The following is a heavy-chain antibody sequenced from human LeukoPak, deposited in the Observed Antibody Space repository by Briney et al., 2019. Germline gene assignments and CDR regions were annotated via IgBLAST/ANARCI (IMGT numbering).Heavy chain of an antibody. Sequence: SVKVSCKASGGTFSSYAISWVRQAPGQGLEWMGGIIPIFGTANYAQKFQGRVTITTDESTSTAYMELSSLRSEDTAVYYCARWSGILSSLDYWGQGTLVTVSS. CDR1: GGTFSSYA. V-gene: IGHV1-69*05. J-gene: IGHJ4*02. CDR3: ARWSGILSSLDY. D-gene: IGHD3-3*02. CDR2: IIPIFGTA.